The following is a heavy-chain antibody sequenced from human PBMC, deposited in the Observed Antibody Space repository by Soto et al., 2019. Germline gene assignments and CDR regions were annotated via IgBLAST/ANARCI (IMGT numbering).Heavy chain of an antibody. J-gene: IGHJ6*02. V-gene: IGHV4-4*02. Sequence: SETRSLPCAVYRGSISRNKWWSWVRQPPGKGLEWIGEIYHCGSTNYNPSLKSRVTISLDQSKNQLSLKLTSVTAPDSAVYYCARDVDIVVVRTSLCALDFWGQGTTVTVSS. CDR2: IYHCGST. CDR1: RGSISRNKW. D-gene: IGHD2-2*03. CDR3: ARDVDIVVVRTSLCALDF.